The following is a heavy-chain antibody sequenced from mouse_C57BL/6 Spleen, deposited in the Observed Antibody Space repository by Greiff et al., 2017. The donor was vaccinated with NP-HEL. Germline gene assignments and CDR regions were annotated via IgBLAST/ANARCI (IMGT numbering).Heavy chain of an antibody. V-gene: IGHV5-12*01. CDR1: GFTFSDYY. D-gene: IGHD1-1*01. CDR2: ISNGGGST. J-gene: IGHJ3*01. Sequence: EVQRVESGGGLVQPGGSLKLSCAASGFTFSDYYMYWVRQTPEKRLEWVAYISNGGGSTYYPDTVKGRFTISRDNAKNTLYLQMSRLKSEDTAMYYCARRTTGYWGQGTLVTVSA. CDR3: ARRTTGY.